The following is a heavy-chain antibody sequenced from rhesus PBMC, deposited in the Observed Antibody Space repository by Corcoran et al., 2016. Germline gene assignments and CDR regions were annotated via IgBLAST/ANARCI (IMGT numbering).Heavy chain of an antibody. CDR1: GGSISGYYL. Sequence: QVQLQESGPGVVKPSETLSLTCAVSGGSISGYYLWSWIRQPPGKGLEWIGYIYGGSGSTSDNPSLKSRVIISINTSKNQFSLKLSSVTAADTAVYYCARALGDTWGAFDFWGQGLRVTVSS. CDR2: IYGGSGST. CDR3: ARALGDTWGAFDF. J-gene: IGHJ3*01. D-gene: IGHD5-42*01. V-gene: IGHV4S7*01.